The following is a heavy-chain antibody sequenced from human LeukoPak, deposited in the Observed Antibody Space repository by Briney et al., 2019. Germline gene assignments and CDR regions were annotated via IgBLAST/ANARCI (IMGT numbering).Heavy chain of an antibody. CDR2: TYYSGST. D-gene: IGHD4-11*01. CDR3: ARDGLPPMPVGMDV. CDR1: GGSISSGGYY. V-gene: IGHV4-31*03. Sequence: SQTLSLTCTVSGGSISSGGYYWIWIRQHPGKGLEWIGYTYYSGSTYYNPSLKSRVTISVDTSKNQLSLNLSSVTAADTAVYCCARDGLPPMPVGMDVWGQGTTVTVSS. J-gene: IGHJ6*02.